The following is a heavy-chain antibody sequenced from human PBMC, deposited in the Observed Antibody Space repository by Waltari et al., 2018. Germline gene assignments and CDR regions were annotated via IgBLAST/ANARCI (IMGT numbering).Heavy chain of an antibody. D-gene: IGHD6-19*01. Sequence: VQPGDSGGNLVQPGATLRRSVAASVLTTSRFRAHWGRLGTGRGLVWGSRIHSDGTSIGHAVSVKVRFTISRDHANNTLDLQMKSLIAEDTGVYYWASAAPKTYRSPVPGRDYYYGMDVRGQGTTVTVSS. J-gene: IGHJ6*02. V-gene: IGHV3-74*01. CDR2: IHSDGTSI. CDR1: VLTTSRFR. CDR3: ASAAPKTYRSPVPGRDYYYGMDV.